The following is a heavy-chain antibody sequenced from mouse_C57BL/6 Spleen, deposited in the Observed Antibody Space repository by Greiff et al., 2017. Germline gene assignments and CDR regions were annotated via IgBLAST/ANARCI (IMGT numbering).Heavy chain of an antibody. Sequence: VQLQQPGAELVMPGASVKLSCKASGYTFTSYWMHWVKQRPGQGLEWIGEIDPSDSYTNYNQKFKGKSTLTVDKSSSTAYMQLSSLTSEDSAVYYCARRGGTTVVATSWYFDVWGTGTTVTVSS. CDR3: ARRGGTTVVATSWYFDV. J-gene: IGHJ1*03. CDR1: GYTFTSYW. V-gene: IGHV1-69*01. D-gene: IGHD1-1*01. CDR2: IDPSDSYT.